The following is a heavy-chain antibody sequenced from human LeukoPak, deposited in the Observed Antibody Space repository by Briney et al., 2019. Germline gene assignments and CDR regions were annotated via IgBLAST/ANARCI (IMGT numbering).Heavy chain of an antibody. V-gene: IGHV1-2*02. Sequence: ASVKVSCKASGYTFASYYMHWVRHAPGQGLEWMGWINPNSGGTNYAQKFQGRVTMTRDKSISTAYRELSRLRSDGTGVYYCARTNYYGSGSLDYWGQGTLVTVSS. D-gene: IGHD3-10*01. CDR3: ARTNYYGSGSLDY. J-gene: IGHJ4*02. CDR2: INPNSGGT. CDR1: GYTFASYY.